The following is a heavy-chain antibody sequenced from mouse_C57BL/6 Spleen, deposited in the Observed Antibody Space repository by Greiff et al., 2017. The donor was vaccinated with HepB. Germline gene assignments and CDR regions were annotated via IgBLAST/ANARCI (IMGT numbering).Heavy chain of an antibody. V-gene: IGHV1-59*01. J-gene: IGHJ3*01. CDR2: IDPSDSYT. CDR1: GYTFTSYW. D-gene: IGHD2-2*01. CDR3: ARGGFGYDGGAWFAY. Sequence: VQLQQPGAELVRPGTSVKLSCKASGYTFTSYWMHWVKQRPGQGLEWIGVIDPSDSYTNYNQKFKGKATLTVDTSSSTAYMQLSSLTSEDSAVYYCARGGFGYDGGAWFAYWGQGTLVTVSA.